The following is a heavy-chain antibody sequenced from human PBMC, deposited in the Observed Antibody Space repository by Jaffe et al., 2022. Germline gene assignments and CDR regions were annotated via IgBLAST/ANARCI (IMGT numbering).Heavy chain of an antibody. D-gene: IGHD3-22*01. Sequence: EVQLVESGGGLVQPGGSLRLSCAASGFTFSSYEMNWVRQAPGKGLEWVSYISSSGSTIYYADSVKGRFTISRDNAKNSLYLQMNSLRAEDTAVYYCARDLYYYDSSGYYLFDYWGQGTLVTVSS. CDR1: GFTFSSYE. V-gene: IGHV3-48*03. J-gene: IGHJ4*02. CDR2: ISSSGSTI. CDR3: ARDLYYYDSSGYYLFDY.